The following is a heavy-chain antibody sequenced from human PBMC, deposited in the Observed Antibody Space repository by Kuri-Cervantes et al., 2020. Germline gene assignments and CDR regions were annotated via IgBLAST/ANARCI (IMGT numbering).Heavy chain of an antibody. CDR3: ARDPAPFYDGSGSYFDY. D-gene: IGHD3-10*01. J-gene: IGHJ4*02. CDR1: GYTFTSYY. Sequence: ASVKVSCKASGYTFTSYYMHWVRQAPGQGLEWMGIINPSGGSTSYAQKFQGRVTITADESTSTAYMELSSLRSEDTAVYYCARDPAPFYDGSGSYFDYWGQGTLVTVSS. CDR2: INPSGGST. V-gene: IGHV1-46*01.